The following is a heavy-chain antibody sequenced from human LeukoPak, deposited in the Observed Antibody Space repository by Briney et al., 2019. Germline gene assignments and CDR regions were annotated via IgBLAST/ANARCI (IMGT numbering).Heavy chain of an antibody. CDR2: VFYGETP. Sequence: SETLSLTCTVSGGSISSGTYYWGWIRQPPGKGLEWLGTVFYGETPYYNPSLKSRVTISVDTSKNHFSLGLSSVTAADTAVYYCARLDSGDGFFDYWGQGSLVTVS. CDR1: GGSISSGTYY. V-gene: IGHV4-39*02. J-gene: IGHJ4*02. D-gene: IGHD4-17*01. CDR3: ARLDSGDGFFDY.